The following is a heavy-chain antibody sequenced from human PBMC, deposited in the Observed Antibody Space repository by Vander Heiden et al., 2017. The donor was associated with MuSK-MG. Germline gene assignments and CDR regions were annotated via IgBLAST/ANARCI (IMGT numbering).Heavy chain of an antibody. CDR2: INPNRGGT. CDR3: ARDEYSSSSSDY. CDR1: GYTFTGYY. V-gene: IGHV1-2*02. J-gene: IGHJ4*02. Sequence: QVQLVQSGAEVKKPGASVKVSCKASGYTFTGYYMHWVRQAPGQGLEWMGWINPNRGGTNYAQKFQGRVTMTRDTSISTAYMELSRLRSDDTAVYYCARDEYSSSSSDYWGQGTLVTVSS. D-gene: IGHD6-6*01.